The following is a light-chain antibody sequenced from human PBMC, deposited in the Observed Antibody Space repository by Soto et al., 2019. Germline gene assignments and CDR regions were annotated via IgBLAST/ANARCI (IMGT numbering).Light chain of an antibody. CDR2: DVS. CDR3: SSYTTSNTRQIV. J-gene: IGLJ1*01. Sequence: QSALTQPASVSGSPGQSITLSCTGTSSDVGGYNYVSWYQHHPGKAPKLIIYDVSNRPPGVSNRFSGPKSGNTASLTISGLQPEDEADYYCSSYTTSNTRQIVFGTGTKLTVL. V-gene: IGLV2-14*03. CDR1: SSDVGGYNY.